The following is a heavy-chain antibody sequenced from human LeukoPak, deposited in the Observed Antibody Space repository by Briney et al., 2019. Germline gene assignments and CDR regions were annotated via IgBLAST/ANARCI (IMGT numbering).Heavy chain of an antibody. Sequence: SVKVSCKASGGTFSSYAISWVRQAPGQGLEWMGGIIPIFGTANYAQKFQGRVTITTDESTSTAYMELSSLRSEDTAVYYCAFSMAAFYYYYYYMDVWGEGTTVTVSS. CDR2: IIPIFGTA. CDR3: AFSMAAFYYYYYYMDV. CDR1: GGTFSSYA. J-gene: IGHJ6*03. V-gene: IGHV1-69*05. D-gene: IGHD6-6*01.